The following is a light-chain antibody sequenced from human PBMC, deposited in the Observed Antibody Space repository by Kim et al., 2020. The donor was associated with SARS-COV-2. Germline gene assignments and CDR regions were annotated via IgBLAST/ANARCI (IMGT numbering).Light chain of an antibody. CDR1: SLRSYY. J-gene: IGLJ2*01. V-gene: IGLV3-19*01. CDR3: NSRDSSGNHLV. CDR2: GKN. Sequence: SSELTQDPAVSVALGQTVRITCQGDSLRSYYASWYQQKPGQAPVLVIYGKNNRPSGIPDRFSGSISGNTASLTITGAQAGDEADYYCNSRDSSGNHLVFG.